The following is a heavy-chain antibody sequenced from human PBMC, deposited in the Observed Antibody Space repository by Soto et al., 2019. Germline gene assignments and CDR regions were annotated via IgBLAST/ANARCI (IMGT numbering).Heavy chain of an antibody. D-gene: IGHD3-16*01. CDR1: GYIFVNYG. CDR3: VMVDNYVTPTPQDV. V-gene: IGHV1-18*01. J-gene: IGHJ6*02. CDR2: ISPYTGNT. Sequence: QVQLLPSGDEVKKPGASVKVSCKASGYIFVNYGIAWVRQAPGQGLEWMGWISPYTGNTHSASKVQGRLTMTTDTATSTAYMDLGSLTSDDTAVYYCVMVDNYVTPTPQDVWGQGTTVTVSS.